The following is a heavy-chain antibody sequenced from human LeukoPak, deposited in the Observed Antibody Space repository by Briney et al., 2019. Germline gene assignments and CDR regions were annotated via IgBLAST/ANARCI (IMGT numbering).Heavy chain of an antibody. D-gene: IGHD3-10*01. CDR3: EKVLLCSHECSFDY. J-gene: IGHJ4*02. V-gene: IGHV3-38-3*01. CDR2: INSSVT. Sequence: GGSLRLSCAASGFTVTTNEMTWVRQAPGKGLKWVSSINSSVTFYADSRKGRFTISRDNSNNTLLLHSNSLRAEDTVVNYCEKVLLCSHECSFDYWGQGTLVTVSS. CDR1: GFTVTTNE.